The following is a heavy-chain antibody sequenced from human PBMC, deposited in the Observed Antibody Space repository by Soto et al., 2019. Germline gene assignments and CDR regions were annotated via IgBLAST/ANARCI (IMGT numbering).Heavy chain of an antibody. CDR3: ARVISVRSVRGVIDYFDY. V-gene: IGHV1-46*03. CDR1: GYAFTIYY. Sequence: ASVNVSCKAAGYAFTIYYMHWVRQAPRQGLEWMGIINPSGGSTSYAQKFQGRVTMTRDTSTSTVYMELSSLRSEDTAVYYCARVISVRSVRGVIDYFDYWGQGTLVTVSS. CDR2: INPSGGST. D-gene: IGHD3-10*01. J-gene: IGHJ4*02.